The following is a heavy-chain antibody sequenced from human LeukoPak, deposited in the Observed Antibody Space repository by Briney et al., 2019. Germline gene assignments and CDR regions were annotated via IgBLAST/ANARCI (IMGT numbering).Heavy chain of an antibody. J-gene: IGHJ6*03. CDR1: GGSISSYY. CDR3: ATAGRDYYYYYYMDV. D-gene: IGHD1-1*01. V-gene: IGHV4-4*09. Sequence: KPSETLSLTCTVSGGSISSYYWSWIRQPPGKGLEWIGYIYTSGSTNYNPSLKSRVTISVDTSKNQFSLKLSSVTAADTAVYYCATAGRDYYYYYYMDVWGKGTTVTVSS. CDR2: IYTSGST.